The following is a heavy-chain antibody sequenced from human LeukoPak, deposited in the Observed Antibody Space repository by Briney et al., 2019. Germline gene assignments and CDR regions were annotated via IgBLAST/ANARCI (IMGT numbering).Heavy chain of an antibody. CDR3: AKTYGSGSYYPVDY. V-gene: IGHV3-23*01. Sequence: GGSLRLSCAASGFIFSNNAMTWVRQAPGKGLEWVSNISGGGGGTDYTDSVKGRFTISRDNSKNTLYLQMNSLRVEDTAVYYCAKTYGSGSYYPVDYWGQGTLVTVSS. CDR2: ISGGGGGT. D-gene: IGHD3-10*01. J-gene: IGHJ4*02. CDR1: GFIFSNNA.